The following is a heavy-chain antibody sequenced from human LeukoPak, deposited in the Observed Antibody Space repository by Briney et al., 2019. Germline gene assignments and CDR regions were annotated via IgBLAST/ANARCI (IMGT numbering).Heavy chain of an antibody. V-gene: IGHV4-59*01. D-gene: IGHD3-3*01. CDR2: IYYSGST. CDR1: GGSINNYY. Sequence: SETLSLTCTVSGGSINNYYWSWIRQPPGKGLEWIGYIYYSGSTNYNPSLKSRVTISVDTSKNQFSLKLSSVTAADTAVYYCARGGSGYYLDAFDIWGQGTMVTVSS. CDR3: ARGGSGYYLDAFDI. J-gene: IGHJ3*02.